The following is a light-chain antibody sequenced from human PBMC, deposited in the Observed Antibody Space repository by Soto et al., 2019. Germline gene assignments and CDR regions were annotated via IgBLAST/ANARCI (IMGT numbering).Light chain of an antibody. J-gene: IGLJ1*01. CDR3: QSYDSSLSYV. V-gene: IGLV1-40*01. Sequence: QSALTQPPSVSGAPGQSVTISCTGSSSNIGAGYDVHWYQQLPGTAPKLLIYGNSNRPSGVPDRFSGSKSGTSASLAITGLQAEDEADYYCQSYDSSLSYVFGTGTKLTVL. CDR1: SSNIGAGYD. CDR2: GNS.